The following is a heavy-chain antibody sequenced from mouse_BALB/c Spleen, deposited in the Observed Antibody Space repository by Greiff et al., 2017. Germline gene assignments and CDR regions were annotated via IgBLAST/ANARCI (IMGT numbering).Heavy chain of an antibody. J-gene: IGHJ3*01. CDR2: ISYSGST. D-gene: IGHD2-4*01. CDR1: GYSITSYYA. V-gene: IGHV3-2*02. CDR3: TRNYDYDENGFAY. Sequence: EVQVVESGPGLVKPSQSLPLTCTATGYSITSYYARNWIRQLPGNKLGWMGHISYSGSTSYNPSLKSRISITEDTSKNQFFLQLNSVTTEDAASYYCTRNYDYDENGFAYWGQGTLVTVSA.